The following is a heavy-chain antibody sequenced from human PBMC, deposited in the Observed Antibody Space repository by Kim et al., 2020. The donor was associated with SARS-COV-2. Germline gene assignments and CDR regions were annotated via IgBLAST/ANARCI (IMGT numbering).Heavy chain of an antibody. J-gene: IGHJ4*02. D-gene: IGHD3-3*01. CDR3: AKAPFWSDYYFDY. Sequence: AGSGKGRFTISRDNSKNTLYLQMNSLRAEDTAVYYCAKAPFWSDYYFDYWGQGTLVTVSS. V-gene: IGHV3-30*02.